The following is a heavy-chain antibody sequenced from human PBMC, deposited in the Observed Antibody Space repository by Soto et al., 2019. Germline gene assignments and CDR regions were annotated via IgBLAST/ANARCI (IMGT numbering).Heavy chain of an antibody. CDR1: GFTFSSYG. V-gene: IGHV3-33*01. J-gene: IGHJ6*02. CDR3: ARDRYDFGDYGPLYYGMDV. Sequence: QVQLVESGGGVVQPGRSLRLSCAASGFTFSSYGMHWVRQAPGKGLEWVAVIWYDGSNKYYADSVKGRFTISRDNSKNTLELQMNRLRAEGTAVYYCARDRYDFGDYGPLYYGMDVWGQGTTVTVSS. D-gene: IGHD4-17*01. CDR2: IWYDGSNK.